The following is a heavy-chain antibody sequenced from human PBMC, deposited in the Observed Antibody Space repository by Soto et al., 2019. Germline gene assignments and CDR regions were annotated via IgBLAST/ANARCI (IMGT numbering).Heavy chain of an antibody. CDR1: GFSFNTYV. V-gene: IGHV3-30*18. CDR3: AKGLALMADH. J-gene: IGHJ4*02. D-gene: IGHD2-21*01. CDR2: ILYERSKE. Sequence: LRLSCTDSGFSFNTYVMDWVRQAPGKGLEWVARILYERSKEYYADPVKGRFTISRDKSKNTLYLQMDRLRVEDTAVYFCAKGLALMADHWGQGAPVTVSS.